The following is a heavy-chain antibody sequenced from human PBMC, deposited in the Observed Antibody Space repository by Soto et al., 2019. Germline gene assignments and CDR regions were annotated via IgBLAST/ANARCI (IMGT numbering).Heavy chain of an antibody. CDR1: GYSVSCSDYY. V-gene: IGHV4-39*01. CDR3: APLSVSLSGPYGIHV. Sequence: SETLSLTCSVSGYSVSCSDYYWAWIRQPPGKGLEWIGSMFYSGLTYYNPSLKSRVTLSVDTSKNQFSVRLNSVTAADTAVYYCAPLSVSLSGPYGIHVWGQGTTVTVS. CDR2: MFYSGLT. J-gene: IGHJ6*02. D-gene: IGHD2-15*01.